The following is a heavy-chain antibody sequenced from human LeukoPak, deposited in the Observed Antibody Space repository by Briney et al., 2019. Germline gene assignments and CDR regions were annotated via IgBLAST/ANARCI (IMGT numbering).Heavy chain of an antibody. J-gene: IGHJ4*02. D-gene: IGHD6-13*01. V-gene: IGHV3-30*03. CDR3: XXXXXAAISNYFDY. CDR2: ISYDGSKK. Sequence: GGSLRLSCAASGFTFSSYGMHWVRQAPGKGLEWVAVISYDGSKKYYADSVKGRFTISRDNSKNTLYLQMNSLRAEDTAVYYCXXXXXAAISNYFDYWGQGTLVTVSS. CDR1: GFTFSSYG.